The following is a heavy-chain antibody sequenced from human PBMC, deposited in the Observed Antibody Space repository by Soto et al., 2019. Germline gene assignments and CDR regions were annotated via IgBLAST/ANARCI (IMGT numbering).Heavy chain of an antibody. Sequence: EVPLVESGGRLVQPGGSLRLSCAASGFTFSSYWMHWVRQVPGKGLVWVSRISDDGSSTSYAESVRGRFIISRDNAKDTLYRRVNRLRAEYTAGYYFARGSVMDNHFGDHWGHGALVAVSS. CDR3: ARGSVMDNHFGDH. V-gene: IGHV3-74*01. D-gene: IGHD4-17*01. CDR2: ISDDGSST. J-gene: IGHJ4*01. CDR1: GFTFSSYW.